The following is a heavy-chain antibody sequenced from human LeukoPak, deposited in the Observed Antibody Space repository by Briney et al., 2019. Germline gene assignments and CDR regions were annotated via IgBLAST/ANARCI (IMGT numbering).Heavy chain of an antibody. V-gene: IGHV4-4*07. CDR1: GGSVNTYF. D-gene: IGHD7-27*01. Sequence: SETLSLTCTVSGGSVNTYFWSWIRQPAGKGLEWIGRIYSNGNTNYNPSLKSRVTMSLDTSTNQFSLKVSSVTAADTAVYFCARDPTGAYYFDLWGQGTLVTVSS. CDR3: ARDPTGAYYFDL. CDR2: IYSNGNT. J-gene: IGHJ4*02.